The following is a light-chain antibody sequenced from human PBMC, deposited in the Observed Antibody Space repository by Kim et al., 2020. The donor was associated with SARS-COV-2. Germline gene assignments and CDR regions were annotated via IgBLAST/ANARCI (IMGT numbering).Light chain of an antibody. CDR1: SGHSSYA. Sequence: QPVLTQSPSASASLGASVKLTCTLSSGHSSYAIAWHQQQPEKGPRYLMKLNSDGSHSKGDAIPDRFSGSSSGAERYLTISSLQSEDEADYYCQTWGTGIRVFGGGTQLTVL. J-gene: IGLJ3*02. V-gene: IGLV4-69*01. CDR3: QTWGTGIRV. CDR2: LNSDGSH.